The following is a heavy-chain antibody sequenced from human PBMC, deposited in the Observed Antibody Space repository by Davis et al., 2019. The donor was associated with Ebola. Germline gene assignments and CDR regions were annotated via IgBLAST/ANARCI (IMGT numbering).Heavy chain of an antibody. J-gene: IGHJ4*02. CDR2: INSDGSST. CDR1: GFTFSSYW. CDR3: ARGGIAGTWGDY. Sequence: GESLKISCAASGFTFSSYWMHWVRQAPGKGLVWVSRINSDGSSTSYADSVKGRFTISRDNAKNTLYLQMNSLRAEDTAVYYCARGGIAGTWGDYWGQGTLVTVSS. D-gene: IGHD6-13*01. V-gene: IGHV3-74*01.